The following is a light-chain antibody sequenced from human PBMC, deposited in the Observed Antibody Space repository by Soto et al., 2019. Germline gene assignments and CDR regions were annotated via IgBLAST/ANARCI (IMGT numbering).Light chain of an antibody. CDR1: NSDVGGYDY. CDR3: SSYTTTNTYV. J-gene: IGLJ1*01. V-gene: IGLV2-14*01. Sequence: QSVLTQPASVSGSPGQSITISCTGTNSDVGGYDYVSWYQQHPDKAPKFMIYEVTNRPSGVSHRFSGSKSGNTASLTISGLQAEDEADYYCSSYTTTNTYVLGTGTKV. CDR2: EVT.